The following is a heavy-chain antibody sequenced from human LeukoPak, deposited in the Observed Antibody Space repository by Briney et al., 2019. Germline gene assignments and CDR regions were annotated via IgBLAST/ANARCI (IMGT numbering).Heavy chain of an antibody. CDR1: GFTFSSYA. J-gene: IGHJ4*02. V-gene: IGHV3-30-3*01. D-gene: IGHD3-22*01. CDR2: ISYDGSNK. CDR3: AREGGHYYDSSGYNDY. Sequence: GGSPRLSCAASGFTFSSYAMHWVRQAPGKGLEWVAVISYDGSNKYYADSVKGRFTISRDNSKNTLYLQMNSLRAEDTAVYYCAREGGHYYDSSGYNDYWGQGTLVTVSS.